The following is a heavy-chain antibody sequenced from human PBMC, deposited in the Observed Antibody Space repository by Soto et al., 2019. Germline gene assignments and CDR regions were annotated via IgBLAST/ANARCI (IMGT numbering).Heavy chain of an antibody. CDR1: GYSFTSYW. CDR2: IDPSDSYT. D-gene: IGHD2-8*01. J-gene: IGHJ6*02. V-gene: IGHV5-10-1*01. Sequence: GESLKIACKGSGYSFTSYWLSWARQMPGKGLEWMGRIDPSDSYTNYSPSFQGHVTISADKSISTAYLQWSSLKASDTAMYYCATQGHCTNGVCSWNYGMDVWGQGTTVTVSS. CDR3: ATQGHCTNGVCSWNYGMDV.